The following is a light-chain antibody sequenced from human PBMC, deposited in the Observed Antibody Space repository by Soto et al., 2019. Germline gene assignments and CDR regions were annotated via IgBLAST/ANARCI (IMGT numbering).Light chain of an antibody. V-gene: IGKV3-20*01. J-gene: IGKJ2*01. Sequence: EIVLTQSPGTLSLSPGERATLSCRASQSISSSYLAWYQQKPGQAPRLLIYGASSRATGISDRFSASGSGTDFTLTISRPEPEDFAVYYCQQYGSSPNTFGQGTKVEIK. CDR2: GAS. CDR3: QQYGSSPNT. CDR1: QSISSSY.